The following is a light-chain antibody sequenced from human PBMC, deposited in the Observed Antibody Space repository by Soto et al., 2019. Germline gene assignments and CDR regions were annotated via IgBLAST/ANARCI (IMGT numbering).Light chain of an antibody. CDR3: QQSYNSPPT. CDR1: QSISYY. J-gene: IGKJ3*01. V-gene: IGKV1-39*01. Sequence: IQMTQSPSSLSASVGDRVTITCRASQSISYYLNWYPQKPGKSPKLLIYAASTLPSGAPSRFIGSGSGTDFTLTISSLQPDDFATYYGQQSYNSPPTFGPGTKVAIK. CDR2: AAS.